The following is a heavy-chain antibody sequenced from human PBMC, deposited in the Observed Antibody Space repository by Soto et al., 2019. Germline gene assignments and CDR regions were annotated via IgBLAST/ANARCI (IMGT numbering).Heavy chain of an antibody. CDR1: GGIFGSHG. V-gene: IGHV1-69*01. CDR2: FIPIFRTL. Sequence: QVQLIQSEAEVKKPGSSVRVSCTASGGIFGSHGFSWVRQAPGQRLEWVGGFIPIFRTLTYTEKFQARVRIGADESTNTVYLDLSSLTSEDTAVYYCVRDRRIYYSDPHDEFVAADYEVWGHGTMVSISS. D-gene: IGHD3-22*01. J-gene: IGHJ3*01. CDR3: VRDRRIYYSDPHDEFVAADYEV.